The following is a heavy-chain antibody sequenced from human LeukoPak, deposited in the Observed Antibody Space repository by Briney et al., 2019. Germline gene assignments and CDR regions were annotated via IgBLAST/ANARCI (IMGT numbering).Heavy chain of an antibody. CDR2: IYSGGST. Sequence: EPLSLTCTVSGGSISSSSYYWGWVRQAPGKGLEWVSVIYSGGSTYYADSVKGRFTISRDNSKNTLYLQMNSLRAEDTAVYYCARDRVWFGELLSDYWGHGTLVTVSS. CDR3: ARDRVWFGELLSDY. CDR1: GGSISSSSYY. D-gene: IGHD3-10*01. J-gene: IGHJ4*01. V-gene: IGHV3-53*01.